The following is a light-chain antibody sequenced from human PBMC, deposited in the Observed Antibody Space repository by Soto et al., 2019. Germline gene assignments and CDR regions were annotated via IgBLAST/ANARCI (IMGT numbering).Light chain of an antibody. CDR3: QLSQQRSDWPPIT. Sequence: EIVLTQSPGTLSLSPGERATLSCGASQSVTSNYLAWYQQKPGQAPRLLIFGASIRVTGIPDRFIGSGSGTDFTLTISRLEPEDFAVYYCQLSQQRSDWPPITFGQGTRLENK. V-gene: IGKV3-20*01. CDR2: GAS. J-gene: IGKJ5*01. CDR1: QSVTSNY.